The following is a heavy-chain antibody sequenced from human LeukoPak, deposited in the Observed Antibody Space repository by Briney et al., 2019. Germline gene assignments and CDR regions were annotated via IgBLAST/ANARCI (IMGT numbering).Heavy chain of an antibody. Sequence: GGSLRLSCAASGFTFSTNAMTWVRRVPGKGLEWVSAISGSGDGTYEDSVKGRFTISRDNSKNTLFLQMKSLRAEDTAVYYCARVPFGSGSYSTLDYWGQGTLVTVSS. CDR2: ISGSGDGT. J-gene: IGHJ4*02. V-gene: IGHV3-23*01. CDR3: ARVPFGSGSYSTLDY. D-gene: IGHD3-10*01. CDR1: GFTFSTNA.